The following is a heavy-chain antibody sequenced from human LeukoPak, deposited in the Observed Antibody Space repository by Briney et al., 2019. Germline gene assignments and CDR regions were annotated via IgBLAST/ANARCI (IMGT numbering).Heavy chain of an antibody. CDR2: ISYDGSNK. J-gene: IGHJ4*02. V-gene: IGHV3-30*18. CDR1: GFTFSSYG. D-gene: IGHD1-26*01. Sequence: PGGSLRLSCAASGFTFSSYGMHWVRQAPGKGLEWVAFISYDGSNKDYADSVRGRFTISRDNSKNTLYLQMNSLRAEDTAIYYCAKEYTGTFSPFPSYFDNWGQGTLVTVSS. CDR3: AKEYTGTFSPFPSYFDN.